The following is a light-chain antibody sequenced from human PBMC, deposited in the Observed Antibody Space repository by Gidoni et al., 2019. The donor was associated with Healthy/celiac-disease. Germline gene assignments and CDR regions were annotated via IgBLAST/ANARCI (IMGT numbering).Light chain of an antibody. CDR1: QSVSSN. CDR3: QQYNNWPPCS. CDR2: GAS. Sequence: EIVMTQSPATLSESPGERATLSCRASQSVSSNLAWYQQKPGQAPRLLIYGASNRATGIPARFSGSGSGTEFTLTISSLQSEDFAVYYCQQYNNWPPCSFGQGTKVEIK. J-gene: IGKJ2*04. V-gene: IGKV3-15*01.